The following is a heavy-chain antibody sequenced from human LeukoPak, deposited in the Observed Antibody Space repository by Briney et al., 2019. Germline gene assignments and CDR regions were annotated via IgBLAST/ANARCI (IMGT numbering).Heavy chain of an antibody. D-gene: IGHD3-22*01. Sequence: GESLKISCKGSGYSFTSCWIGWVRQMPGKGQEWMGIIYPGDSDTRYSPSFQGQVTISADKSISTAYLQWSSLKASDTAMYYCARLSYDSSGYYYGYFDYWGQGTLVTVSS. V-gene: IGHV5-51*01. CDR2: IYPGDSDT. J-gene: IGHJ4*02. CDR1: GYSFTSCW. CDR3: ARLSYDSSGYYYGYFDY.